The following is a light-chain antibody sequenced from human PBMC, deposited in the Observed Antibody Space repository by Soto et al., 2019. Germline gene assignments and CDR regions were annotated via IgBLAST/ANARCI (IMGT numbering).Light chain of an antibody. CDR2: AAS. CDR1: QSISNF. J-gene: IGKJ1*01. CDR3: QQSYSTPPT. Sequence: DIQMTQSPSSLSASVGDRVTITCRAGQSISNFLNWYQQKPGSAPNLLIYAASRLQSGVPSRFSGSGSGTDFTLTISSLQPEDFATYYCQQSYSTPPTFGQGTKV. V-gene: IGKV1-39*01.